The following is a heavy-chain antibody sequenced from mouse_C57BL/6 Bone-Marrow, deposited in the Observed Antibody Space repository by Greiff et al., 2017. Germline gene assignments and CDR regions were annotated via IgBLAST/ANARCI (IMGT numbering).Heavy chain of an antibody. CDR2: IDPSDSYT. CDR1: GYTFTSYW. V-gene: IGHV1-69*01. D-gene: IGHD1-1*01. Sequence: VQLQQPGAELVMPGASVKLSCKASGYTFTSYWMHWVKQRPGQGLEWIGEIDPSDSYTNYNQKFQGKSTLTVDKSSSTAYMQLTSLTSEDSAVYYCARQTTVVDYYAMDYWGQGTSVTVSS. CDR3: ARQTTVVDYYAMDY. J-gene: IGHJ4*01.